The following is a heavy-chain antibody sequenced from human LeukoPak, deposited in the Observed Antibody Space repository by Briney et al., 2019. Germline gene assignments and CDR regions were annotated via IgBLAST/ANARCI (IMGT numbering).Heavy chain of an antibody. V-gene: IGHV3-7*01. CDR1: GFTFSNYG. D-gene: IGHD3-9*01. CDR3: ARDRYDILTGYNDAFDV. J-gene: IGHJ3*01. Sequence: GGSLRLSCVGSGFTFSNYGIHWVRQAPGKGLEWVANIKQDGSEKYYVDSVKGRFTISRDNAKNSLYLQMNSLRAEDTAAYYCARDRYDILTGYNDAFDVWGQGTKVIVSS. CDR2: IKQDGSEK.